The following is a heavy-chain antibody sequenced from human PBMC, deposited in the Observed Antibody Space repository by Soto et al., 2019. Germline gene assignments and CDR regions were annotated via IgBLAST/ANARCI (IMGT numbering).Heavy chain of an antibody. J-gene: IGHJ4*02. CDR3: ARDSRVDVPDYFDN. Sequence: QVRLVESGGGLVRPGRSLRLSCAGSGFIIPSGAIQWIRQAPGKGLEWVAVIGSDGTHKYYGDSVQGRFTISRDTSQNMVFLQMDRLTAEDTALYYCARDSRVDVPDYFDNWGQGTLVTVSS. D-gene: IGHD3-10*02. CDR1: GFIIPSGA. CDR2: IGSDGTHK. V-gene: IGHV3-30*01.